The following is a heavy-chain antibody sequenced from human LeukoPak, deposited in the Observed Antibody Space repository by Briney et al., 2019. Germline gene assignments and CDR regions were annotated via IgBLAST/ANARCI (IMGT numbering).Heavy chain of an antibody. CDR3: AKEKNYYDSSGPDY. CDR1: GFTFSRYG. J-gene: IGHJ4*02. Sequence: GGSLRLSCAASGFTFSRYGMHWVRQAPGKGLEWVAFIRYDGSNKYYADSVKGRFTISRDNSKNTLYLQMNSLRAEDTAVYYCAKEKNYYDSSGPDYWGQGTLVTVSS. V-gene: IGHV3-30*02. CDR2: IRYDGSNK. D-gene: IGHD3-22*01.